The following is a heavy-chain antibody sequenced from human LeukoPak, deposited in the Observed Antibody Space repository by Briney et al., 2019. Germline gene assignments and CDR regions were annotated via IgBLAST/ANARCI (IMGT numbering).Heavy chain of an antibody. CDR1: GFAFSNYG. CDR2: ISFDGTNK. V-gene: IGHV3-30*03. Sequence: GGSLRLSCAASGFAFSNYGMHWVRQAPGQGLEWVAVISFDGTNKYYADSLKGRFTISRDNSKNTVYPQMNSLRPEDTAVYYCARDGGRATIVRGIIIMSVGDFWGQGALLTVST. CDR3: ARDGGRATIVRGIIIMSVGDF. D-gene: IGHD3-10*01. J-gene: IGHJ4*02.